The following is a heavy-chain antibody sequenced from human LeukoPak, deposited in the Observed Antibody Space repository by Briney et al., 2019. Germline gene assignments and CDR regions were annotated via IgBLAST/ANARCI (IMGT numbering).Heavy chain of an antibody. V-gene: IGHV3-23*01. J-gene: IGHJ6*04. Sequence: GGSLRLSCVASGFTFSNYGMSWVRQAPGKGLEWVSSLSNSGIGIYYADSVKGRFTISRDNSKNTLYLQMNSLRAEDTCVYYCASSANRRLVDVWGKGTTVTVSS. D-gene: IGHD1-14*01. CDR1: GFTFSNYG. CDR3: ASSANRRLVDV. CDR2: LSNSGIGI.